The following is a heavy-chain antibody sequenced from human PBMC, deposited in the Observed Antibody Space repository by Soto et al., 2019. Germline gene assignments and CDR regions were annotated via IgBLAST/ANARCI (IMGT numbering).Heavy chain of an antibody. CDR1: GGSISSGGYY. D-gene: IGHD3-10*01. CDR2: IYYSGST. J-gene: IGHJ5*02. Sequence: SETLSLTCTVSGGSISSGGYYWSWIRQHPGKGLEWIGYIYYSGSTYYNPSLKSRVTISVDTSKNQFSLKLSSVTAADTAVYYCARDRGSGSYSWFDPWSQGTLVTVSS. V-gene: IGHV4-31*03. CDR3: ARDRGSGSYSWFDP.